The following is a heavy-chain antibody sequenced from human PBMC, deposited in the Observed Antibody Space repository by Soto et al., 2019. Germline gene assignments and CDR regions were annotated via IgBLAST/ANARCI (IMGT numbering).Heavy chain of an antibody. CDR2: ISAYTGNT. V-gene: IGHV1-18*01. Sequence: ASVKVSCKASGYTFTSYCISWVRQAPGQGLEWMGWISAYTGNTNYAQKLQGRVTMTTDTSMITAYMEPRSLRSDDTAAYYCARDYYYDSSGPSPDGVDHWGQGTLVTVSS. D-gene: IGHD3-22*01. CDR3: ARDYYYDSSGPSPDGVDH. J-gene: IGHJ4*02. CDR1: GYTFTSYC.